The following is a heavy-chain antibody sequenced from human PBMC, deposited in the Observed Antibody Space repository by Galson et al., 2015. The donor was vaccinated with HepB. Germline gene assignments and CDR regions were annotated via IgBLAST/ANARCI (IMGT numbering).Heavy chain of an antibody. D-gene: IGHD3-22*01. Sequence: TLSLTCTVSGGSISSGDYYWSWIRQPPGKGLEWIGYIYYSGSTYYNPSLKSRVTISVDTSKNQFSLKLSSVTAADTAVYYCARYIAYDNSGFFDYWGQGTLVTVSS. CDR2: IYYSGST. CDR3: ARYIAYDNSGFFDY. CDR1: GGSISSGDYY. J-gene: IGHJ4*02. V-gene: IGHV4-30-4*01.